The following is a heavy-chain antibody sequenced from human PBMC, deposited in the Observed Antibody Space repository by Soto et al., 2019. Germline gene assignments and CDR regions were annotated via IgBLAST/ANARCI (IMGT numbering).Heavy chain of an antibody. J-gene: IGHJ4*02. CDR2: IYSGGST. V-gene: IGHV3-66*01. D-gene: IGHD6-25*01. CDR1: GFTVSSNY. Sequence: GGSLRLSCAASGFTVSSNYMSWVRQAPGKGLEWVSVIYSGGSTYYADSVKGRFTISRDNSKNTLYLQMNSLRAEDTAVYYCASSGNRPPDTADYWGQGTLVTVSS. CDR3: ASSGNRPPDTADY.